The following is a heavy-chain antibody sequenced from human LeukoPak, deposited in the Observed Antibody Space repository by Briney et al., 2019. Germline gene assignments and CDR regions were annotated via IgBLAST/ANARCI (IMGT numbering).Heavy chain of an antibody. CDR1: GGSISNYY. V-gene: IGHV4-59*03. CDR2: IYYSGST. J-gene: IGHJ6*02. CDR3: ANLGYCSSTSCFPDV. D-gene: IGHD2-2*01. Sequence: ETLSLTCTVSGGSISNYYWSWIRQPPGKGLEWIGYIYYSGSTNYNPSLKSRVTISVDTSKNQFSLKLSSVTAADTAMYYCANLGYCSSTSCFPDVWGQGTTVTVSS.